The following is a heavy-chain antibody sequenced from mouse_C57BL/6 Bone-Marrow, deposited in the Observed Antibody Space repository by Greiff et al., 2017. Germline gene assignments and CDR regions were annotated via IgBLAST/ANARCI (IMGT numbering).Heavy chain of an antibody. D-gene: IGHD2-14*01. J-gene: IGHJ2*01. Sequence: EVKLQESGAELVRPGASVKLSCTASGFNIKDDYMHWVKQRPEQGLEWIGWIDPENGDTEYASKFQGKATITADTSSNTAYLQLSSLTSEDTAVYYCTTLDRDYWGQGTTLTVSS. CDR3: TTLDRDY. CDR1: GFNIKDDY. CDR2: IDPENGDT. V-gene: IGHV14-4*01.